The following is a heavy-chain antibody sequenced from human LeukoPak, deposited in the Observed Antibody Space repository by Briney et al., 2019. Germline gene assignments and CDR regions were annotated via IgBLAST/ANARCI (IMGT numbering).Heavy chain of an antibody. J-gene: IGHJ4*02. CDR1: GFTFSSYG. V-gene: IGHV3-30*18. D-gene: IGHD2-2*01. CDR2: ISYDGSNK. CDR3: AKDEVSSTSCVDY. Sequence: PGRSLRLPCAASGFTFSSYGMHWVRQAPGKGLEWVAVISYDGSNKYYADSVKGRFTISRDNSKNTLYLQMNSLRAEDTAVYYCAKDEVSSTSCVDYWGQGTLVPVSS.